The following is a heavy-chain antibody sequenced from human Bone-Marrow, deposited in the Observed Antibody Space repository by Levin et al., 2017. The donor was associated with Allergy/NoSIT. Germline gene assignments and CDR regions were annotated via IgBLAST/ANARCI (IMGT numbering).Heavy chain of an antibody. D-gene: IGHD2-2*01. CDR1: GDPIGGSPYY. V-gene: IGHV4-39*01. Sequence: PSETLSLTCTVSGDPIGGSPYYWGWIRQPPGKGLEWIASMFHSGTTYYNPSLKSRVTISVDASNNQFSLRLTSVTAADTDVYYCARHPYLFDDWGQGTLVTVSS. CDR3: ARHPYLFDD. CDR2: MFHSGTT. J-gene: IGHJ4*02.